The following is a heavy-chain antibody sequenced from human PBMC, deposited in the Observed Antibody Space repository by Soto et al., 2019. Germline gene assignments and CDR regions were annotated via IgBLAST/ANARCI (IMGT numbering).Heavy chain of an antibody. CDR1: GFTFSSYS. V-gene: IGHV3-23*01. J-gene: IGHJ6*02. D-gene: IGHD6-19*01. CDR2: ISSGGST. Sequence: GGSLRLSCAASGFTFSSYSMNWVRQAPGKGLEWVSSISSGGSTYYADSVKGRFTISRDNSKNTLYLQMNSLRAEDTAVYYCAKDQIAVAGTDYYYGMDVWGQGTTVTVSS. CDR3: AKDQIAVAGTDYYYGMDV.